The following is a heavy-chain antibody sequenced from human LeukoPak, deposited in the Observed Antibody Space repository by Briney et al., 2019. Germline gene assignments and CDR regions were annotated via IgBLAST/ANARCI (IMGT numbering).Heavy chain of an antibody. J-gene: IGHJ6*04. Sequence: ASVKVSCKASGGTFSSYAISWVRQAPGQGLEWMGGIIPIFGTANYAQKFQGGVTITADKSTSTAYMELSSLRSEDTAVYYCARVDGSGGMDVWGKGTTVTVSS. CDR2: IIPIFGTA. V-gene: IGHV1-69*06. CDR3: ARVDGSGGMDV. D-gene: IGHD3-10*01. CDR1: GGTFSSYA.